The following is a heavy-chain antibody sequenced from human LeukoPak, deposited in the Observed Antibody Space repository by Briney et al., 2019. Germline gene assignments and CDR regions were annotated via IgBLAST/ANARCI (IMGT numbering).Heavy chain of an antibody. CDR1: GGSISSYY. D-gene: IGHD7-27*01. CDR3: AGGDNWGSTDY. J-gene: IGHJ4*02. Sequence: SETLSLTCTVSGGSISSYYWSWIRQPPGKGLEWLGYIYYSGSTNYNPSLKSRVTISVDTSKNQFSLKLSSVTAADTAVYYCAGGDNWGSTDYWGQGALVTVSS. CDR2: IYYSGST. V-gene: IGHV4-59*01.